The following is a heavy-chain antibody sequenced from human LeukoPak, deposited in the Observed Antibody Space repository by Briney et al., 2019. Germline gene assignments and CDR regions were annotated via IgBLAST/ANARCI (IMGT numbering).Heavy chain of an antibody. D-gene: IGHD3-22*01. Sequence: PGGSLRLSCAASGFTFSDYYISWIRQAPGKELEWVSYISSSGSTIYYADSVKGRFTISRDNAKNSLYLQMNSLRAEDTAVYYCAREYYDSSGYYGESPFDYWGQGTLVTVSS. CDR3: AREYYDSSGYYGESPFDY. J-gene: IGHJ4*02. CDR2: ISSSGSTI. CDR1: GFTFSDYY. V-gene: IGHV3-11*04.